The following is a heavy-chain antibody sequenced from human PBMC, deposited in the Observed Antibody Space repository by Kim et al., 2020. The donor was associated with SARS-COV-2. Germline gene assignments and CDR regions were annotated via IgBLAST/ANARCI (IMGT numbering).Heavy chain of an antibody. CDR2: IYYSGST. V-gene: IGHV4-31*03. D-gene: IGHD3-3*01. Sequence: SETLSLTCTVSGGSISSGGYYWCWIRQHPGKGLEWIGYIYYSGSTYYNSSLKSRVTISVDTSKNQFSLKLSSVTAADTAVYYGARGITIFGVVTNGMDV. CDR3: ARGITIFGVVTNGMDV. J-gene: IGHJ3*01. CDR1: GGSISSGGYY.